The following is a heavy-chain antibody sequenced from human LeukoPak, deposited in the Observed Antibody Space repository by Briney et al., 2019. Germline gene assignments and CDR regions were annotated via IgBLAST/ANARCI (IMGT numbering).Heavy chain of an antibody. CDR1: GYSINSGYY. J-gene: IGHJ3*02. D-gene: IGHD1-26*01. V-gene: IGHV4-38-2*02. CDR2: IYHSGSS. CDR3: ARGRGTTGI. Sequence: SETLSLTCSVSGYSINSGYYWGWVRQSPGRGLEWIASIYHSGSSYYNPSLKSRVTISVDLSKNQFSLKLNSVTAADTAIYYCARGRGTTGIWGQGTMVTVSS.